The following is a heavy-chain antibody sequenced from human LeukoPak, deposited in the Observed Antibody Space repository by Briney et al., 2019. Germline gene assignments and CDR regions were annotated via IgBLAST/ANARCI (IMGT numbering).Heavy chain of an antibody. D-gene: IGHD5-24*01. CDR2: ISTISNYI. Sequence: GGSLRLSCAASGFTFSSYSMNWVRQAPGRGLEWFSSISTISNYIYYADSLKGRFTISRDNAKNSLYLQLNSLRAEDTAVYYCAREERMSTIGGAFDVWGQGTVVTVSS. V-gene: IGHV3-21*01. CDR3: AREERMSTIGGAFDV. CDR1: GFTFSSYS. J-gene: IGHJ3*01.